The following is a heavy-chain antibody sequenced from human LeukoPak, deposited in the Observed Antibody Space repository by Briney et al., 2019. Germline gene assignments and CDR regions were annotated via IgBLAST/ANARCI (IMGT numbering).Heavy chain of an antibody. V-gene: IGHV4-38-2*01. J-gene: IGHJ4*02. CDR1: GYSISSGYY. CDR2: IYHSGST. CDR3: ARRAQNTAMVLVFDY. Sequence: PSETLSLTCAVSGYSISSGYYWGWIRQPPREGLEWVGSIYHSGSTYYNPSLKSRVTISVDTSKNQFSLKLSSVTAADTAVYYCARRAQNTAMVLVFDYWGQGTLVTVSS. D-gene: IGHD5-18*01.